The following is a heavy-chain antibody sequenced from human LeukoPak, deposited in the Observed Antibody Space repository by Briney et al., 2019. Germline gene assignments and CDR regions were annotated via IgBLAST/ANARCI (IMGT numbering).Heavy chain of an antibody. CDR2: IIPILGIA. V-gene: IGHV1-69*04. Sequence: SVKVSCKASGYTFTGYYMHWVRQAPGQGLEWMGRIIPILGIANYAQKFQGRVTITADKSTSTAYMELSSLRSEDTAVYYCARGGGRDGYNLVYWGQGTLVTVSS. CDR3: ARGGGRDGYNLVY. J-gene: IGHJ4*02. CDR1: GYTFTGYY. D-gene: IGHD5-24*01.